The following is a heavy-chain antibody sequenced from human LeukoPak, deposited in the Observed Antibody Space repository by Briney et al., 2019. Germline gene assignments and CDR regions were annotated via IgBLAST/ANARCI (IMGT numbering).Heavy chain of an antibody. V-gene: IGHV4-39*01. CDR1: GVSISSSNSY. D-gene: IGHD3/OR15-3a*01. CDR2: IYYTGNT. CDR3: ASQTGSGLFILP. J-gene: IGHJ4*02. Sequence: SETLSLTCSVSGVSISSSNSYWGWIRQPPGKGLEWIGSIYYTGNTYYNASLKSQVSISIDTSKNQFSLRLTSVTAADTAVYFCASQTGSGLFILPGGQGTLVTVSS.